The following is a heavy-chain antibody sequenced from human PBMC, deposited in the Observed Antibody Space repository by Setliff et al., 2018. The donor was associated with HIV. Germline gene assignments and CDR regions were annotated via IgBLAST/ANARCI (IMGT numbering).Heavy chain of an antibody. J-gene: IGHJ3*02. CDR2: IYSIGNT. CDR3: AGGLEAGLDSGTDGFDI. V-gene: IGHV4-39*01. CDR1: NASFNNGDHY. D-gene: IGHD6-19*01. Sequence: PSETLSLTCTVSNASFNNGDHYWGWIRQPPGKGLEWIGVIYSIGNTYYNTSLKSRVSISVDSSKNQFSLRLHSVTAADTAVYYCAGGLEAGLDSGTDGFDIWGRGTLVTVSS.